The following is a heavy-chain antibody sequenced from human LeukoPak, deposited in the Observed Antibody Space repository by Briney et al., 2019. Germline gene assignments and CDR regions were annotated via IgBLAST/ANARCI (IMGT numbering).Heavy chain of an antibody. CDR3: ARVGYSYGPGVSGFDY. D-gene: IGHD5-18*01. V-gene: IGHV1-2*02. J-gene: IGHJ4*02. CDR1: GYTFTGYY. CDR2: INPNSGGT. Sequence: ASVKVSCKASGYTFTGYYMHWVRQAPGQGLEWMGWINPNSGGTNYAQKFQGRVTMTRDTSISTAYMELSRLRSGDTAVYYCARVGYSYGPGVSGFDYWGQGTLVTVSS.